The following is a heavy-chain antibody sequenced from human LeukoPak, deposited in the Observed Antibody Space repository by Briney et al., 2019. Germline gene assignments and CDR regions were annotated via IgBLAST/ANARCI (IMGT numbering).Heavy chain of an antibody. CDR3: ARDLFRRSALGF. V-gene: IGHV4-34*01. D-gene: IGHD1-26*01. Sequence: SETLSLTCAVYGGSFSGYYWSWIRQPPGKGLEWIGEINHSGSTIYNPSLKSRVTISVDTSKNQFSLKLSSVTAADTAVYYCARDLFRRSALGFWGQGTLVTVSS. J-gene: IGHJ4*02. CDR1: GGSFSGYY. CDR2: INHSGST.